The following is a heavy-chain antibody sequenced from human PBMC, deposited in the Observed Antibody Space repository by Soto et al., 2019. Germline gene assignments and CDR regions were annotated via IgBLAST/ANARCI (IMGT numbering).Heavy chain of an antibody. D-gene: IGHD3-22*01. CDR3: AREGRGYYDSSGSDYFDY. CDR1: GFTFSSYA. V-gene: IGHV3-30-3*01. J-gene: IGHJ4*02. CDR2: ISYDGSNK. Sequence: QVQLVESGGGVVQPGRSLRLSCAASGFTFSSYAMHWVRQAPGKGLEWVAVISYDGSNKYYADSVKGRFTISRDNSKNTLYLKMNSLRAEDTAVYYCAREGRGYYDSSGSDYFDYWGQGTLVTVSS.